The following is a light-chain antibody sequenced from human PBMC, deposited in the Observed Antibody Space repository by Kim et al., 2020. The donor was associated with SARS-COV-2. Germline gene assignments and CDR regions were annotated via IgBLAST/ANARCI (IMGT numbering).Light chain of an antibody. CDR2: DVT. Sequence: QYALTQPASVSGSPGQSITISCTGTSSDVGGYNYVSWYQQHPGEVPKLMIYDVTKRPSGVSNRFSGSKSGNTASLTISGLQTEDEADYYCCSFIGTSTYVFGSGTKVTVL. V-gene: IGLV2-14*03. CDR3: CSFIGTSTYV. J-gene: IGLJ1*01. CDR1: SSDVGGYNY.